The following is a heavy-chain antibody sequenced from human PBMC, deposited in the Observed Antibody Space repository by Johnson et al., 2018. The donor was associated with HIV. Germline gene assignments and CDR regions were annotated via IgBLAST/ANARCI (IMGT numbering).Heavy chain of an antibody. D-gene: IGHD3-10*01. CDR3: AKTLGFGTEDTFDL. CDR1: GFTFSNYD. CDR2: IGTTGDT. Sequence: VQLVESGGGFVQPGGSLRLSCAASGFTFSNYDMHWVRQVTGKGLEWVSSIGTTGDTYYPGSVKGRFTISRENAKNSLYLQLNNLRAGDTAVYYCAKTLGFGTEDTFDLWGQGTMVTVSS. J-gene: IGHJ3*01. V-gene: IGHV3-13*01.